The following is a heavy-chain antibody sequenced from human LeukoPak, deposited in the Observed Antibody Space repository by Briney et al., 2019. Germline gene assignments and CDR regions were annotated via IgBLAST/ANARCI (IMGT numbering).Heavy chain of an antibody. J-gene: IGHJ4*02. V-gene: IGHV3-66*01. CDR3: ARARTWEWELHNYFDY. CDR2: IYSGGST. Sequence: GGSLRFSCAASGFTVSSNYMSWVRQAPGKGLEWVSVIYSGGSTYYADSVKGRFTISRDNSKNTLYLQMNSLRAEDTAVYYCARARTWEWELHNYFDYWGQGTLVTVSS. CDR1: GFTVSSNY. D-gene: IGHD1-26*01.